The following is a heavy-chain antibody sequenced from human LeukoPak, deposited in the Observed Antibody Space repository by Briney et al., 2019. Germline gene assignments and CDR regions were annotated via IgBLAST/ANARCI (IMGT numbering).Heavy chain of an antibody. CDR1: GFTFSGSA. D-gene: IGHD6-19*01. CDR3: TRLEEWSIAVAGGSIDY. V-gene: IGHV3-73*01. Sequence: GGSLRLSCAASGFTFSGSAMHWVRQASGKGLEWVGRIRSKANSYATAYAASVKGRFTISRDDSKNTAYLQMNSLKTEDTAVYYCTRLEEWSIAVAGGSIDYWGQGTLVTVSS. J-gene: IGHJ4*02. CDR2: IRSKANSYAT.